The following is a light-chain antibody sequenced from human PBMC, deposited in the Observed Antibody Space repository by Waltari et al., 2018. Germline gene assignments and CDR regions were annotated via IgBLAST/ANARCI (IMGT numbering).Light chain of an antibody. CDR1: QSVSSN. J-gene: IGKJ4*01. CDR3: QQYKNWPPVT. Sequence: DIVMTQSPATLSVSQGERATLSCRASQSVSSNLAWNQQKPGQAPSLRIYGASTRATGIPASFSGSGSGTEFTLTISSLQSEDFALYYCQQYKNWPPVTFGGGTKVEIK. V-gene: IGKV3-15*01. CDR2: GAS.